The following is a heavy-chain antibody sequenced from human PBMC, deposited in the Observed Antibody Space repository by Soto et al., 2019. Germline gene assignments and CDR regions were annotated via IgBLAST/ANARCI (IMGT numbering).Heavy chain of an antibody. J-gene: IGHJ4*02. CDR1: GFTFSNCG. V-gene: IGHV3-48*02. Sequence: GGSLRLSCAASGFTFSNCGINWVRQAPGRGLEWISFISYSSATIHYADSVRGRFTISRDNANNSLYLEMSSLRDEDTAVYFCARDSSKYTYGSFYFDYWGQGTLVTVS. D-gene: IGHD5-18*01. CDR3: ARDSSKYTYGSFYFDY. CDR2: ISYSSATI.